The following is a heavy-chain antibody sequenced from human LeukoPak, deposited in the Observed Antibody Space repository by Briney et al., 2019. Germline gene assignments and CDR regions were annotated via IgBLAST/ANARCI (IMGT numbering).Heavy chain of an antibody. V-gene: IGHV1-18*01. CDR3: ARTPLQDRAAAGLNAFDI. J-gene: IGHJ3*02. CDR1: GYTFTSYG. Sequence: ASVNVSCKASGYTFTSYGISWVRQAPGQGREWMGWISAYNGNTNYAQKLQGRVTMTTDTSTSTAYMELRSLRSDDPAVYYCARTPLQDRAAAGLNAFDIWGQGTMVTVSS. CDR2: ISAYNGNT. D-gene: IGHD6-13*01.